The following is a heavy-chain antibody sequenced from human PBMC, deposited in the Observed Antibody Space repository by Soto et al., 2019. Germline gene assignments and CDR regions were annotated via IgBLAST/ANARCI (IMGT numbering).Heavy chain of an antibody. CDR3: ARYYSSTSCYDTYFDY. D-gene: IGHD2-2*01. V-gene: IGHV1-8*01. CDR1: GYTFTSYD. Sequence: QVQLVQSGAEVKKPGASVKVSCKASGYTFTSYDINWVRQATGQGLEWMGWMNPNSGNTGYAQKFQGRVTMTRNTSISTAYMELSSLRSEDTAVYYCARYYSSTSCYDTYFDYWGQGTLVTVSS. CDR2: MNPNSGNT. J-gene: IGHJ4*02.